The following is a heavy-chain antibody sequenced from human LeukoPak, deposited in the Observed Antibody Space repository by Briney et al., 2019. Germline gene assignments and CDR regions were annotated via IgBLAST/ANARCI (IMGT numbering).Heavy chain of an antibody. Sequence: ASVKVSCKASGYTFTSHDINWVRQATGQGLEWMGWMSPNSGDTGYAQKFQGRVTMTSDSSISTAYMELSSLRSEDTAIYYCVRTPPDWGFDYWGQGTLVTVSS. CDR1: GYTFTSHD. V-gene: IGHV1-8*01. CDR2: MSPNSGDT. J-gene: IGHJ4*02. CDR3: VRTPPDWGFDY. D-gene: IGHD7-27*01.